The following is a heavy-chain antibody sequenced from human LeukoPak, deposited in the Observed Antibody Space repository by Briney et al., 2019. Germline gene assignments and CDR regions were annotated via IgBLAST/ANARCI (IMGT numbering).Heavy chain of an antibody. Sequence: SETLSLTCAVYGGSFSGYYWSWIRQPPGKGLEWIGEINHSGSTNYNPSLKSRVTISVDTSKNQFSLKLSSVTAADTAVYYCARGSWNYNRFDPWGQGTLVTVSS. D-gene: IGHD1-7*01. J-gene: IGHJ5*02. CDR1: GGSFSGYY. CDR3: ARGSWNYNRFDP. CDR2: INHSGST. V-gene: IGHV4-34*01.